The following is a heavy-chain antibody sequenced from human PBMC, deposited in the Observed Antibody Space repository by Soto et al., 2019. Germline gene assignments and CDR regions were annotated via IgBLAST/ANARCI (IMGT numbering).Heavy chain of an antibody. V-gene: IGHV3-30-3*01. Sequence: QVQLVESGGGVVQPGRSLKLSCAASGFTFSNYIMHWVRQAPGKGLEWVAIILHDENNKYYADSVKGRFTISRDNSKNTLYLQMNSLRTEDTAIYYCASDDESGSSCDLGYWSQGTLVTVSS. CDR1: GFTFSNYI. D-gene: IGHD1-26*01. J-gene: IGHJ4*02. CDR2: ILHDENNK. CDR3: ASDDESGSSCDLGY.